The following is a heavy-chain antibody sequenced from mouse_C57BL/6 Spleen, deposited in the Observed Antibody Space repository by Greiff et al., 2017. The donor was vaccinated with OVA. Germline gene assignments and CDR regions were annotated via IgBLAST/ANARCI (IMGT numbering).Heavy chain of an antibody. J-gene: IGHJ3*01. V-gene: IGHV1-26*01. CDR1: GYTFTDYY. D-gene: IGHD4-1*01. Sequence: VQLQQSGPELMKPGASVKISCKASGYTFTDYYMNWVKQSHGKSLEWIGDINPNNGGTSYNQKFKGKATLTVDKSSSTAYMELRSLTSEDSAVYYCALTGTRAWFAYWGQGTLVTVSA. CDR3: ALTGTRAWFAY. CDR2: INPNNGGT.